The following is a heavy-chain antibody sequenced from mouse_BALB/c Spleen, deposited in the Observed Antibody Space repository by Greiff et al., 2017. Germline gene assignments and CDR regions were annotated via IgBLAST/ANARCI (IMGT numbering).Heavy chain of an antibody. CDR3: ARGGGNWYFDV. V-gene: IGHV2-9*02. CDR2: IWAGGST. J-gene: IGHJ1*01. Sequence: VQLQESGPGLVAPSQSLSITCTVSGFSLTSYGVHWVRQPPGKGLEWLGVIWAGGSTNYNSALMSRLSLSKDNSKSQVFLKMNSLQTADTAMYYCARGGGNWYFDVWGAGTTVTVSS. CDR1: GFSLTSYG.